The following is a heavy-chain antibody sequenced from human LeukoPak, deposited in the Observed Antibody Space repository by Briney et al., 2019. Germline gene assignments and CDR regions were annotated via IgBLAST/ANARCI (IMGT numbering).Heavy chain of an antibody. CDR2: IYHSGST. Sequence: SGTLSLTCAVSGGSISSSNWWSWVRQPPGKGLEWIGVIYHSGSTNYNPSLKSRVTISVDTSKNQFSLKLSSVTAADTAVYYCASGLGWELLDYFDYWGQGTLVTVSS. D-gene: IGHD1-26*01. CDR3: ASGLGWELLDYFDY. J-gene: IGHJ4*02. CDR1: GGSISSSNW. V-gene: IGHV4-4*02.